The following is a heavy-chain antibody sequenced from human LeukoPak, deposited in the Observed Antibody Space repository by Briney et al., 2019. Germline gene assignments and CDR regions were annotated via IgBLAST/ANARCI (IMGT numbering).Heavy chain of an antibody. CDR2: ISSSSSYI. J-gene: IGHJ4*02. V-gene: IGHV3-21*01. Sequence: GGSLRLSCAASGFTFSSYSMNWVRQAPGKGLEWVSSISSSSSYIYYADSVKGRFTISRDNAKNSLYLQTNSLRAEDTAVYYCARGGGTGMAYYFDYWGQGTLVTVSS. CDR1: GFTFSSYS. CDR3: ARGGGTGMAYYFDY. D-gene: IGHD2-8*01.